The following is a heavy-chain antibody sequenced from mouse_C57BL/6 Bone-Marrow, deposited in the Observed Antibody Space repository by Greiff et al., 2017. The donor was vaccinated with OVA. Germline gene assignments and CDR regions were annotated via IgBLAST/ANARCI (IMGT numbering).Heavy chain of an antibody. V-gene: IGHV1-5*01. D-gene: IGHD1-1*01. CDR1: GYTFTSYW. J-gene: IGHJ1*03. CDR2: IYPGNSDT. Sequence: EVQLQQSGPVLARPGASVKMSCKTSGYTFTSYWMHWVKQRPGQGLEWIGAIYPGNSDTSYNQKFKGKAKLTAVTSASTAYMELSSLTNEDSAVYYCTRGTTVVANFDVWGTGTTVTVSS. CDR3: TRGTTVVANFDV.